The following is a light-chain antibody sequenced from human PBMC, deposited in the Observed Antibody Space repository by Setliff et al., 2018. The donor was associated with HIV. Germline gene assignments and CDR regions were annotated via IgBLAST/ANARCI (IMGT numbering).Light chain of an antibody. J-gene: IGLJ1*01. CDR3: SSYTSSSTLGV. V-gene: IGLV2-14*01. CDR1: SSDVGGYDY. CDR2: DVN. Sequence: QSSLTQPASVSGSPGLSITISCTGTSSDVGGYDYVSWYQQHPGKAPKLMIYDVNKRPSGVSNRFSGSKSGNTASLTISGLQAEDEADYSCSSYTSSSTLGVFGTGTKVTVL.